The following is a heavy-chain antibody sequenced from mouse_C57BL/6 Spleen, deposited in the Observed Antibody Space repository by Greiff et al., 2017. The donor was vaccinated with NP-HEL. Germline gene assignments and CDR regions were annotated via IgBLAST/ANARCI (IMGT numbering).Heavy chain of an antibody. CDR2: IHPNSGST. Sequence: QVQLKQPGAELVKPGASVKLSCKASGYTFTSYWMHWVKQRPGQGLEWIGMIHPNSGSTNYNEKFKSKATLTVDKSSSTAYMQLSSLTSEDSAVYYCAREGSSGYSAYWGQGTLVTVSA. CDR1: GYTFTSYW. V-gene: IGHV1-64*01. CDR3: AREGSSGYSAY. J-gene: IGHJ3*01. D-gene: IGHD3-2*02.